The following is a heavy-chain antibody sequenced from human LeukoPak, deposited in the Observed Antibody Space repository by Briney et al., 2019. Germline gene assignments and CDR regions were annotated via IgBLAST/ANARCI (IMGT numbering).Heavy chain of an antibody. CDR2: IYYSGST. CDR3: ASVVPAANYFDY. CDR1: GGSISSGDYY. V-gene: IGHV4-30-4*08. J-gene: IGHJ4*02. D-gene: IGHD2-2*01. Sequence: PSQTLSLTCTVSGGSISSGDYYWSWIRQPPGKGLEWIGYIYYSGSTYYNPSLKSRVTISVDTSKNQFSLKLSSVTAADTAVYYCASVVPAANYFDYWGQGTLVTVSS.